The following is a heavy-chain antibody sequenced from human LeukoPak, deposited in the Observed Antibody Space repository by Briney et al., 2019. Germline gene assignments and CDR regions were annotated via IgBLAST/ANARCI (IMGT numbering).Heavy chain of an antibody. Sequence: ASVKVSRKASGYTFTSYGISWVRQAPGQGLEWMGWISAYNGNTNYAQKLQGRVTMTTDTSTSTAYMELRSLRSDDTAVYYCARMPGRRRFLEWLTSYWFDPWGQGTLVTVSS. V-gene: IGHV1-18*01. CDR3: ARMPGRRRFLEWLTSYWFDP. CDR1: GYTFTSYG. J-gene: IGHJ5*02. CDR2: ISAYNGNT. D-gene: IGHD3-3*01.